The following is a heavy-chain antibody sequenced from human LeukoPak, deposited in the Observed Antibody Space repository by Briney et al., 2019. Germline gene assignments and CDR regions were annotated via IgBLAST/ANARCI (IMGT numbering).Heavy chain of an antibody. D-gene: IGHD7-27*01. V-gene: IGHV4-31*03. Sequence: PSETLSVTCTVSGGSFSSGGYYWSWIRQHPGKGLEWIGYIFYSGTTYYNPSLKSRVIISVDASKNQFSLRLSSVTAADTAVYYCARDLGGLGKIDQWGQGTLVTVSS. CDR2: IFYSGTT. CDR1: GGSFSSGGYY. J-gene: IGHJ4*02. CDR3: ARDLGGLGKIDQ.